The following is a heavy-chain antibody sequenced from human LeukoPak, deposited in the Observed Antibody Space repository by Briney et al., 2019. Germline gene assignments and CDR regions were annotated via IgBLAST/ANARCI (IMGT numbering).Heavy chain of an antibody. Sequence: PGGSLRLSCAASGFTFSSYSMNWVRQAPGKGLEWVSYISSSSSTIYYADSVKGRFTISGDNAKNSLYLQMNSLRAEDTAVYYCARDLDYDFWSGYYPYWGQGTLVTVSS. V-gene: IGHV3-48*01. CDR2: ISSSSSTI. D-gene: IGHD3-3*01. CDR1: GFTFSSYS. J-gene: IGHJ4*02. CDR3: ARDLDYDFWSGYYPY.